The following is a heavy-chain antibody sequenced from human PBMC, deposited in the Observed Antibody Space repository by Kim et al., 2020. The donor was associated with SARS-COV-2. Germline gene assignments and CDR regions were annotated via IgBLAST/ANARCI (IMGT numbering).Heavy chain of an antibody. D-gene: IGHD3-22*01. Sequence: GGSLRLSCAASGFTFSSYWMHWVRQAPGKGLVWVSRINSDGSSTSYADSVKGRFTISRDNAKNTLYLQMNSLRAEDTAVYYCARDGGSDSSGYYFYYYYYGMDVWGQGTTVTVSS. CDR2: INSDGSST. V-gene: IGHV3-74*01. CDR3: ARDGGSDSSGYYFYYYYYGMDV. CDR1: GFTFSSYW. J-gene: IGHJ6*02.